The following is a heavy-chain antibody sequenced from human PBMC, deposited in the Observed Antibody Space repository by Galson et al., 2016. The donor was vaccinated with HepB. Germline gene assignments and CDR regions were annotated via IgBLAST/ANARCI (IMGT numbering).Heavy chain of an antibody. Sequence: SETLSLTCTVSGGSISSSSYYWGWIRQPPGKGLEWIGSIYYSGSTYYNPSLKSRVTISVDTSKNQSSLKLSSVTAAVTAVYYCARHLKIQLWLRGNWFDPWGQGTLVTVTS. J-gene: IGHJ5*01. CDR1: GGSISSSSYY. D-gene: IGHD5-18*01. CDR2: IYYSGST. V-gene: IGHV4-39*01. CDR3: ARHLKIQLWLRGNWFDP.